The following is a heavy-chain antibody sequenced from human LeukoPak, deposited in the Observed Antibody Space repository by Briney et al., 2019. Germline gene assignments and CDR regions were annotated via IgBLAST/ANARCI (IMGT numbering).Heavy chain of an antibody. Sequence: GGSLRLSCTASGFTFGDYAMTWVRQAPGEGLEWVGFIASETYGGTAEYAASLRGRFTISRDDSKSIAYLQMNSLKTEDTAVYYCTRDQTPYYWGRGTLVTVST. CDR2: IASETYGGTA. CDR1: GFTFGDYA. CDR3: TRDQTPYY. J-gene: IGHJ4*02. V-gene: IGHV3-49*04.